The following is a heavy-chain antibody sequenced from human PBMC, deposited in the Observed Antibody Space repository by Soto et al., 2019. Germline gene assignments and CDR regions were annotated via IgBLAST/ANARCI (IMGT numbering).Heavy chain of an antibody. D-gene: IGHD3-16*01. V-gene: IGHV3-23*01. CDR2: ITGSSDYT. J-gene: IGHJ4*02. CDR1: GFIFSSYA. CDR3: AKEHTTRAHYALDY. Sequence: GGSLRLSCEASGFIFSSYAMNWVRQAPGKGLQWVSSITGSSDYTSYIASVKGRFTISRDKSKNTLYLQMNSLRADDTAVYFCAKEHTTRAHYALDYWRQGTLVTVSS.